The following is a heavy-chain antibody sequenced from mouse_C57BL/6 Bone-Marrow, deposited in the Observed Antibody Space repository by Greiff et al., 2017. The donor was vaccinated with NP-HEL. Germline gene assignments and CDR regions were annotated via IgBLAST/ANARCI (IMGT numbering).Heavy chain of an antibody. V-gene: IGHV1-58*01. D-gene: IGHD1-1*01. CDR2: IYIGNGYT. Sequence: VQLQQSGAELVRPGSSVKMSCKTSGYTFTSYGINWVKQRPGQGLEWIGYIYIGNGYTEYNEKFKGKATLTSDTSSSTAYMQLSSLTSEDSAIYFCASGPHNYGSSLYAMDYWGQGTSVTVSS. CDR3: ASGPHNYGSSLYAMDY. J-gene: IGHJ4*01. CDR1: GYTFTSYG.